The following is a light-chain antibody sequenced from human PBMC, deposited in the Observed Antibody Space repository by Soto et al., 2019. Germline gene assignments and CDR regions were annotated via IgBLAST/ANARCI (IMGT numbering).Light chain of an antibody. Sequence: DIQMTQSPSTPSASVGDRVTITCRASQTISNWLAWYQQKPGKAPKLLIYDASILESGVPSRFSGSGSGTEFTLTISSLQPDDFAAYYCQQYNTYSSTFGQGTKVEIK. CDR3: QQYNTYSST. CDR2: DAS. J-gene: IGKJ1*01. CDR1: QTISNW. V-gene: IGKV1-5*01.